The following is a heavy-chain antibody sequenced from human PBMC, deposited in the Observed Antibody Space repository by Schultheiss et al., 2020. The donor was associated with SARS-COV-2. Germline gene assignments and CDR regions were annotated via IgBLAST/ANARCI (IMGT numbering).Heavy chain of an antibody. CDR2: IYYSGST. CDR1: GGSISSGGYY. Sequence: SQTLSLTCTVSGGSISSGGYYWSWIRQHPGKGLEWIGYIYYSGSTNYNPSLKSRVTTSVDTSKNQFSLKLSSVTAADTAVYYCARDQLYYDFWSGYSSNWFDPWGQGTLVTVSS. D-gene: IGHD3-3*01. CDR3: ARDQLYYDFWSGYSSNWFDP. V-gene: IGHV4-61*08. J-gene: IGHJ5*02.